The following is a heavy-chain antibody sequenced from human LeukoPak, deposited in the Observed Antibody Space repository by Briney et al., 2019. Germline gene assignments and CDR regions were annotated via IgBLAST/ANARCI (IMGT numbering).Heavy chain of an antibody. CDR1: GFTFSDYW. CDR2: IKTDVTST. Sequence: GGSLRLSCAVSGFTFSDYWMHWVRQAPGKGLVWVSRIKTDVTSTDYADSAKGRFTISRDNAKNTLYLQMDSLRADDTAVYYCTTILPDYWGRGTLVTVSS. V-gene: IGHV3-74*01. J-gene: IGHJ4*02. CDR3: TTILPDY. D-gene: IGHD1-14*01.